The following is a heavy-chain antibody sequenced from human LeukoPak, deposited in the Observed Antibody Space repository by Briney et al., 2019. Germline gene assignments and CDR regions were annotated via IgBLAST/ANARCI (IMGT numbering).Heavy chain of an antibody. D-gene: IGHD5-18*01. CDR1: GFTFDDYA. J-gene: IGHJ4*02. Sequence: GRSLRLSCAASGFTFDDYAMHWVRQAPGKGLEWVSGISWNSGSIGYADSVKGRFTISRDNAKNSLYLQMNSLRAEDTALYYCAKDVAVDTAMAASYFDYWGQGTLVTVSS. CDR3: AKDVAVDTAMAASYFDY. CDR2: ISWNSGSI. V-gene: IGHV3-9*01.